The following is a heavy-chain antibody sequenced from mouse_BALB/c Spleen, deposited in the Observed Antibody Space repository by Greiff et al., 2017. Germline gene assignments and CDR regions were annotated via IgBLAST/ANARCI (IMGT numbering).Heavy chain of an antibody. CDR1: GYTFTSYW. V-gene: IGHV1-7*01. Sequence: QVQLKESGAELAKPGASVKLSCKASGYTFTSYWMHWVKQRPGQGLEWIGYINPSTGYTDYNQKFKGKATLTADKSSSTAYMQLSSLTSEDSAVYYWAPLLRLRGAIDYWGQGTTVTVSS. CDR3: APLLRLRGAIDY. CDR2: INPSTGYT. J-gene: IGHJ4*01. D-gene: IGHD1-2*01.